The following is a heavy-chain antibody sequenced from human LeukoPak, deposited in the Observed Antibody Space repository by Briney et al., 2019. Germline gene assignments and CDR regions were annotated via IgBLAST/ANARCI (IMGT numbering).Heavy chain of an antibody. CDR2: IDWDDGK. CDR3: ARISYSGSLTFDY. Sequence: SGPALVKPTQTLTLTCTFSGFSLSSSGMCVSWIRQPPGKALEWLARIDWDDGKYYSTSLKTRLTISKDTSKNQVVLTMTNMGPVDTATYYCARISYSGSLTFDYWGQETLVTVSS. J-gene: IGHJ4*02. D-gene: IGHD1-26*01. V-gene: IGHV2-70*11. CDR1: GFSLSSSGMC.